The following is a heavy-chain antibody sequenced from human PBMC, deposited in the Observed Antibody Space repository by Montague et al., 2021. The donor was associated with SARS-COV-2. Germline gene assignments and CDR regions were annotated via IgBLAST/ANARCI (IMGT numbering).Heavy chain of an antibody. Sequence: SETLSLTCAVYGGSFSNHYWSWIRQSPGKGLEWIGESNESGSTNYNPSLKSRVTISVDTSKNQFSLNLKSVTAADTAVYYCATDYGSGSYFDYWGQGSLVTVSS. V-gene: IGHV4-34*01. J-gene: IGHJ4*02. CDR3: ATDYGSGSYFDY. CDR2: SNESGST. CDR1: GGSFSNHY. D-gene: IGHD3-10*01.